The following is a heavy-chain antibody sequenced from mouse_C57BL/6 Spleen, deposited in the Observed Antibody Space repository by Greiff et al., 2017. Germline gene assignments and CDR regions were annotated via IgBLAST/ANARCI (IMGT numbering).Heavy chain of an antibody. V-gene: IGHV1-26*01. Sequence: VQLQQSGPELVKPGASVKISCKASGYTFTDYYMNWVKQSHGKSLEWIGDINPNNGGTSYNQKFKGKATLTVDKSSSTAYMELRSLTSEDSAVYYCARSPIYYGNYSYAMDYWGQGTSVTVSS. CDR1: GYTFTDYY. J-gene: IGHJ4*01. D-gene: IGHD2-1*01. CDR2: INPNNGGT. CDR3: ARSPIYYGNYSYAMDY.